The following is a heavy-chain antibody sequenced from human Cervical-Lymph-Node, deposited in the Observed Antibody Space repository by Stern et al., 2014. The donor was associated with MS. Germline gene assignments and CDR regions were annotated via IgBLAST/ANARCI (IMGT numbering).Heavy chain of an antibody. Sequence: QVQLVQSGAEVKKPGSSVKVSCKVSGGTFNNHVIYWVRQAPGQGLEWMGGIIPMFGTHDYVRGFQGRVTENPDKTQSTVHMSRSNLKYEDTAIYYCANRDMGYAYGRHDYWGQGTQVTVS. D-gene: IGHD3-16*01. J-gene: IGHJ4*02. CDR2: IIPMFGTH. V-gene: IGHV1-69*06. CDR3: ANRDMGYAYGRHDY. CDR1: GGTFNNHV.